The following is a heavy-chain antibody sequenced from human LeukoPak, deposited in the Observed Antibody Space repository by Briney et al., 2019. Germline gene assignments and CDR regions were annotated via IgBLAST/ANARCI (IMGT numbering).Heavy chain of an antibody. CDR3: ARVSDWNYDYYFDY. CDR1: GGSISSYY. D-gene: IGHD1-7*01. Sequence: SETLSLTCTVSGGSISSYYWSWIRQPPGKGLEWIGYIYHSGSTYYNPSLKSRVTISVDRSKNQFSLKLSSVTAADTAVYYCARVSDWNYDYYFDYWGQGTLVTVSS. V-gene: IGHV4-59*12. CDR2: IYHSGST. J-gene: IGHJ4*02.